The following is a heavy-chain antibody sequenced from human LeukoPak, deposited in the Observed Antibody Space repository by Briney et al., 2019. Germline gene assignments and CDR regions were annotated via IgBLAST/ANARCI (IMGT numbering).Heavy chain of an antibody. CDR1: GGSFSGYY. V-gene: IGHV4-34*01. J-gene: IGHJ6*03. CDR2: VNHGGSP. CDR3: TRHGRRYTNRFNHYSYMAV. Sequence: SETLSLTCAVYGGSFSGYYWSWIRQSPGKGLEWIGEVNHGGSPKYNPSLKSRVTISGAPSKNQFSLEVTSVAAADTAVYYCTRHGRRYTNRFNHYSYMAVWGKGTTVTVSS. D-gene: IGHD6-13*01.